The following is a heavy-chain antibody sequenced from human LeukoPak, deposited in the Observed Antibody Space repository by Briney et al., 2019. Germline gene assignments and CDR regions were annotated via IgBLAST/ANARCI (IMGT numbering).Heavy chain of an antibody. V-gene: IGHV1-69*13. CDR2: IIPIFGTA. CDR3: ARGGLYSAKQRFDY. Sequence: SVKVSCKASGYTFTGYFMHWVRQAPGQGLEWMGGIIPIFGTANYAQKFQGRVTITADESTSTAYMELSSLRSEDTAVYYCARGGLYSAKQRFDYWGQGTLVTVSS. J-gene: IGHJ4*02. CDR1: GYTFTGYF. D-gene: IGHD4-11*01.